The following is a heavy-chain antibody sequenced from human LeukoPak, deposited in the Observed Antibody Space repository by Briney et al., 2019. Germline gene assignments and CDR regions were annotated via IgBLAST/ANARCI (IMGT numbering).Heavy chain of an antibody. J-gene: IGHJ6*02. D-gene: IGHD2-2*01. V-gene: IGHV1-24*01. CDR1: GYTLTELS. CDR2: FDPEDGET. Sequence: ALVKVSCKVSGYTLTELSMHWVRQAPGKGLEWMGGFDPEDGETIYAQKFQGRVTMTEDTSTDTAYMELSSLRSEDTAVYYCATARQYQLPKHNYGMDVWGQGTTVAVSS. CDR3: ATARQYQLPKHNYGMDV.